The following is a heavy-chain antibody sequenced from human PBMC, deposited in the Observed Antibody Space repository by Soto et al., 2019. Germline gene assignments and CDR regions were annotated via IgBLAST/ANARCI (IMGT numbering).Heavy chain of an antibody. Sequence: GGSLRLSCAASGFTFSSYEMNWVRQAPGKGLEWVSYISSSGSTIYYADSVKGRFTISRDNAKNSLYLQMNSLRAEDTAVYYCARGSIAVAAGLFDYWGQGTLVTVSS. CDR2: ISSSGSTI. V-gene: IGHV3-48*03. CDR1: GFTFSSYE. CDR3: ARGSIAVAAGLFDY. D-gene: IGHD6-19*01. J-gene: IGHJ4*02.